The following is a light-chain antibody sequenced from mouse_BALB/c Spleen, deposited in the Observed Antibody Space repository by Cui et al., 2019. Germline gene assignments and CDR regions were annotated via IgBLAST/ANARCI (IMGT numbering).Light chain of an antibody. CDR1: QHISNN. CDR3: QQSNIWPLT. V-gene: IGKV5-43*01. CDR2: YAS. Sequence: DNVLTQSPATLSVTPGDRVRLSCRASQHISNNLHWYQQKAHESPRLLIKYASPFISAIPCTFSGSGTGTDFTISSNSVETEDSGMYFCQQSNIWPLTFGSGTKLEIK. J-gene: IGKJ4*01.